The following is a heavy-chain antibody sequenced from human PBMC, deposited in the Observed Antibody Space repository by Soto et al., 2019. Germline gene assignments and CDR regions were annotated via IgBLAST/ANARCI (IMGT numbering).Heavy chain of an antibody. CDR3: ARGIRESVTIFGVALDYYYYYGMDV. D-gene: IGHD3-3*01. Sequence: ASVKVSCKASGYTFTGSYMHWVRQAPGQGLEWMGWINPNSGGTNYAQKFQGWVTMTRDTSISTAYMELSRLRSDDTAVYYCARGIRESVTIFGVALDYYYYYGMDVWGQGTTVTVSS. CDR2: INPNSGGT. J-gene: IGHJ6*02. CDR1: GYTFTGSY. V-gene: IGHV1-2*04.